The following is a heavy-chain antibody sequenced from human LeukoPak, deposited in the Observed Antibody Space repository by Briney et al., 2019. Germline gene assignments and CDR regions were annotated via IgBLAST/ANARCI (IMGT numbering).Heavy chain of an antibody. CDR3: ARDRGIAAAPFDAFDI. V-gene: IGHV4-59*01. D-gene: IGHD6-13*01. Sequence: SETLSLTCTVSGGSISSYYWSWTRQPPGKGLEWIGYIYYSGSTNYHPSLKSRVTISVDTSKNQFSLKLSSVTAADTAVYYCARDRGIAAAPFDAFDIWGQGTMVTVSS. J-gene: IGHJ3*02. CDR1: GGSISSYY. CDR2: IYYSGST.